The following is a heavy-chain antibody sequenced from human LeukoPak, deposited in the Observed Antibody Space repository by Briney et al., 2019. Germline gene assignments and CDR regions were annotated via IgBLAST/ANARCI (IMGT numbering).Heavy chain of an antibody. CDR3: AREYTTMVRGVIKFFDY. CDR2: IYYSGST. V-gene: IGHV4-59*12. Sequence: PSETLSLTCAVYGGSFSGYYWSWIRQPPGKGLEWIGYIYYSGSTNYNPSLKSRVTISVDTSKNQFSLKLSSVTAADTAVYYCAREYTTMVRGVIKFFDYWGQGTLVTVSS. D-gene: IGHD3-10*01. J-gene: IGHJ4*02. CDR1: GGSFSGYY.